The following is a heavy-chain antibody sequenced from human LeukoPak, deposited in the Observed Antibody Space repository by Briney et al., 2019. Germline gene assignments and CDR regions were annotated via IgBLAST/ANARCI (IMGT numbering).Heavy chain of an antibody. CDR2: ISYDGSNK. V-gene: IGHV3-30*03. D-gene: IGHD3-22*01. Sequence: GRSLRLSCAASGFTFSSYGMHWVRQAPGKGLEWVAVISYDGSNKYYADSVKGRFTISRDNSKNTLYLQMNSLRAEDTAVYYCARGYYYDSSGYYPLGYWGQGTLVTVSS. CDR3: ARGYYYDSSGYYPLGY. J-gene: IGHJ4*02. CDR1: GFTFSSYG.